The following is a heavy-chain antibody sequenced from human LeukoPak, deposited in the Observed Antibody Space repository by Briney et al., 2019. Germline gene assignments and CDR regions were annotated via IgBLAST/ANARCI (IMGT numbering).Heavy chain of an antibody. J-gene: IGHJ4*02. V-gene: IGHV3-69-1*01. CDR2: ITSNGSI. CDR3: ARDFEERGYYLADFDY. Sequence: GGSLRLSCAASGFTFSYYIVNWVRQAPGKGPEWVSSITSNGSIYYADSVKGRFTISRDNAKNSLYLQMNSLRADDTAVYYCARDFEERGYYLADFDYWGQGTLVTVSS. CDR1: GFTFSYYI. D-gene: IGHD3-22*01.